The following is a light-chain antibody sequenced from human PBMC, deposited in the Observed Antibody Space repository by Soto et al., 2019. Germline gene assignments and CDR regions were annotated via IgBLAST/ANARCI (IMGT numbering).Light chain of an antibody. CDR3: LSHTTRRIYV. V-gene: IGLV2-14*03. J-gene: IGLJ1*01. CDR1: NSDIGAYDY. Sequence: QSVLTQPASVSGSPGQSITISCSGTNSDIGAYDYVSWYQQHPGKPPKLIIYNVNNRPSGVSFRFSGSKSANTASLTISGLQTEAEADYYCLSHTTRRIYVFGPGTKVTVL. CDR2: NVN.